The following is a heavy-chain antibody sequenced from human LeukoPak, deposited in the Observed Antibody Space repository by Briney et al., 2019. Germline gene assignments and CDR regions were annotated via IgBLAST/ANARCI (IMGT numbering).Heavy chain of an antibody. J-gene: IGHJ4*02. Sequence: GGSLRLSCAVSGFTVSSNYMSWVRQAPGKGLEWVSVIHSGGGTYYADSVKGRFTISRDNSKNTVYLQMNSPRVEDTAVYYCARSRGTFFPHDYWGQGTLVTVSS. V-gene: IGHV3-66*01. CDR1: GFTVSSNY. CDR3: ARSRGTFFPHDY. CDR2: IHSGGGT. D-gene: IGHD3-10*01.